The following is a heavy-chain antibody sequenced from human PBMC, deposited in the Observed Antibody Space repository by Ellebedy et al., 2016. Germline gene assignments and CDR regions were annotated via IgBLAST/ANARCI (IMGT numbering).Heavy chain of an antibody. J-gene: IGHJ3*01. CDR3: TRGCTAGNCDGVEGLDV. V-gene: IGHV3-13*01. Sequence: GESLKISCVASGFEFSTYDMHWVRQVTGQGLEWLSVIGATGHTFYSGSVKGRFTSSRENAKNSFYLQMNSLRDDDTAVYYCTRGCTAGNCDGVEGLDVWGQGTVVIVSS. CDR2: IGATGHT. D-gene: IGHD2-8*02. CDR1: GFEFSTYD.